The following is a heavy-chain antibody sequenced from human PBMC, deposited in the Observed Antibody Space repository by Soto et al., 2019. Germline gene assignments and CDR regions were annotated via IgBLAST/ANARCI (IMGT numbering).Heavy chain of an antibody. Sequence: GASVKVSCKASGFTFTSSAVQWVRQARGQRLEWIGWIVVGSGNTNYAQKFQERVTITRDMSTSTAYMELSSLRSEDTAVYYCAAVQIAAAGSLDYWGQGTLVTVSS. CDR2: IVVGSGNT. CDR3: AAVQIAAAGSLDY. D-gene: IGHD6-13*01. J-gene: IGHJ4*02. CDR1: GFTFTSSA. V-gene: IGHV1-58*01.